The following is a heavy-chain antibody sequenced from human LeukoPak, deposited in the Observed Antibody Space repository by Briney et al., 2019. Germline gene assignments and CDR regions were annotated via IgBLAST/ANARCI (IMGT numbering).Heavy chain of an antibody. V-gene: IGHV3-48*02. Sequence: GGSLRLSCAASGFTFSTYEMSWVRQAPGKGLEWISYISSDGSVKCYADSVKGRFTISRDNAKNSLYLQMNSLRDEDTAVYYCARAENYDSSGYPRGIFDYWGQGTLVTVSS. J-gene: IGHJ4*02. CDR3: ARAENYDSSGYPRGIFDY. D-gene: IGHD3-22*01. CDR1: GFTFSTYE. CDR2: ISSDGSVK.